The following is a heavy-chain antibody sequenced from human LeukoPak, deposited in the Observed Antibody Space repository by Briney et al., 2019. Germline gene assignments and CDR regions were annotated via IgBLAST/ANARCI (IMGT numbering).Heavy chain of an antibody. V-gene: IGHV1-2*02. Sequence: GASVKVSCKASGYTFTGYYMHWVRQAPGQGLEWMGWINPNSGGTNYAQKFQGRVTMTRDTSISTAYMELSRLRSDGTAVYYCARDQGPLWFGESISPTFDYWGQGTLVTVSS. CDR3: ARDQGPLWFGESISPTFDY. CDR1: GYTFTGYY. CDR2: INPNSGGT. J-gene: IGHJ4*02. D-gene: IGHD3-10*01.